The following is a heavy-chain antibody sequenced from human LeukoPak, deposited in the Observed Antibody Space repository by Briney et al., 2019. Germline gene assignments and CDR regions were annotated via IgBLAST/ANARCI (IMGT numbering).Heavy chain of an antibody. CDR2: ISYDGSNK. Sequence: GRSLRLSCAASGFTFSSYAMHWVRQAPGKGLEWVAVISYDGSNKYYADSVKGRFTISRDNSKNTLYLQMNSLRAEDTAVYYGAIPPTHYSGFEGGFDYWGQGTLVTVSS. J-gene: IGHJ4*02. CDR1: GFTFSSYA. V-gene: IGHV3-30-3*01. CDR3: AIPPTHYSGFEGGFDY. D-gene: IGHD5-12*01.